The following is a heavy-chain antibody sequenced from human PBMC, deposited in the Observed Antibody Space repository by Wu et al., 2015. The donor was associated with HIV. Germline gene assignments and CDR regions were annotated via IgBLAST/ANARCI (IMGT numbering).Heavy chain of an antibody. CDR3: ARSRFERDVIYGVTTNYYYYNMDV. D-gene: IGHD3-3*01. V-gene: IGHV1-69*12. J-gene: IGHJ6*03. CDR2: FTTIFGTA. Sequence: QVQLVQSGAEVKKPGSSVKVSCKTSGGTFSSYGVSWVRQAPGQGLEWMGGFTTIFGTANYAQKFQDRVTITADESTGTAYMEVRSLRSDDTAIYYCARSRFERDVIYGVTTNYYYYNMDVWGKGTTVTVSS. CDR1: GGTFSSYG.